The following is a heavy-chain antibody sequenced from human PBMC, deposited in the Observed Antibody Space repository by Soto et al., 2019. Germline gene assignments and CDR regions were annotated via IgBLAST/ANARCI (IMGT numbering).Heavy chain of an antibody. Sequence: SETLSLTCAVYGGSFSGYYWSWIRQPPGKGLEWIGEINHSGSTNYNPSLKSRVTISVDTSKNQFSLKLSSVTAADTAVYYCARHHTLGSYFYYMDVWDKGTTVTVSS. V-gene: IGHV4-34*01. D-gene: IGHD2-2*02. CDR1: GGSFSGYY. J-gene: IGHJ6*03. CDR2: INHSGST. CDR3: ARHHTLGSYFYYMDV.